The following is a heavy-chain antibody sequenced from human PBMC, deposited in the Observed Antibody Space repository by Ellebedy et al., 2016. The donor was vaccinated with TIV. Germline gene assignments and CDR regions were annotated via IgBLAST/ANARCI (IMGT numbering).Heavy chain of an antibody. CDR2: MNPNSGNT. CDR3: ARGGRFGELINYYDGMDV. Sequence: ASVKVSCKASGYTFTSYDINWVRQATGQGLEWMGWMNPNSGNTGYAQKFQGRVTMTRNTSISTAYMELSSLRSEDTAVYYCARGGRFGELINYYDGMDVWGQGTTVTVSS. D-gene: IGHD3-10*01. V-gene: IGHV1-8*01. CDR1: GYTFTSYD. J-gene: IGHJ6*02.